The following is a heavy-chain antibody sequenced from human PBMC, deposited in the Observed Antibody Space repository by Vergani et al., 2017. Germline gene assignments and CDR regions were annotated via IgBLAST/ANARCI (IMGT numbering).Heavy chain of an antibody. J-gene: IGHJ4*02. V-gene: IGHV4-59*01. D-gene: IGHD5-24*01. Sequence: QVQLQESGPGLVKPSETLSLTCTVSGGSISSYYWSWIRQPPGQGLEWIGYIYYSGSTTYNPSLKSRVTISVDTSKNQFSLKLSSVTAADTAVYYWARGRGWLQFGDDYWGQGTLVTVSS. CDR3: ARGRGWLQFGDDY. CDR2: IYYSGST. CDR1: GGSISSYY.